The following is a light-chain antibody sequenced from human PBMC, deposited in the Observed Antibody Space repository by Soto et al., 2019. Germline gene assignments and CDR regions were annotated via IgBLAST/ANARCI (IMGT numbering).Light chain of an antibody. CDR3: LSYDSSLSGWV. CDR1: SSNIGAGYD. J-gene: IGLJ3*02. Sequence: QSVLTQPPSVSGAPGQRVTISCTGSSSNIGAGYDVHWYQQLPGTAPKLLIYGNSNRPSGVPDRFSGSKSGTSASLAITGLQAEDEAHYYCLSYDSSLSGWVFGGGTQLTVL. CDR2: GNS. V-gene: IGLV1-40*01.